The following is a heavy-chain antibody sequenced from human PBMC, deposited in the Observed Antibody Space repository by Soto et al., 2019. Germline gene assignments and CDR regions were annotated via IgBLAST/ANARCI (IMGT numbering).Heavy chain of an antibody. D-gene: IGHD6-13*01. V-gene: IGHV4-4*02. Sequence: TSETLSLTCAVSGGSISSSNWWSWVRQPPGKGLEWIGEIYHSGSTNYNPSLKSRVNISVDKSKNQFSLKLSSVTAAETAVYYCARDSRKSTSIAAAGTGNCDRWGQGTRVTVSS. J-gene: IGHJ1*01. CDR2: IYHSGST. CDR3: ARDSRKSTSIAAAGTGNCDR. CDR1: GGSISSSNW.